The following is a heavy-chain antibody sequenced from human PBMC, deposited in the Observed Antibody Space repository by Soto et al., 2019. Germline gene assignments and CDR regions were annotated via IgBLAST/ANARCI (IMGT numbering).Heavy chain of an antibody. CDR2: IHYSRST. D-gene: IGHD4-17*01. CDR3: AGLMGFTVTTYNRGFDL. CDR1: GGSISSNGYY. J-gene: IGHJ2*01. V-gene: IGHV4-39*01. Sequence: SETLSLTYTVSGGSISSNGYYWGWIRQPPGKGLEWIGSIHYSRSTYYNPSLESRVTVSVDTSKNQFSLKLSSVTAADTAVYYCAGLMGFTVTTYNRGFDLWGRGTLVTVS.